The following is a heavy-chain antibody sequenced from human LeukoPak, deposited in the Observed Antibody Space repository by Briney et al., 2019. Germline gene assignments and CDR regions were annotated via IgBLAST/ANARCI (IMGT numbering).Heavy chain of an antibody. D-gene: IGHD3-3*01. J-gene: IGHJ3*02. CDR3: ARPTRYDFWSGYPGGAFDI. CDR2: IYYSGST. V-gene: IGHV4-39*01. CDR1: GGSISSSSYY. Sequence: PSETLSLTCTVSGGSISSSSYYWGWIRQPPGKGLEWIGSIYYSGSTYYNPSLKSRITISIDTSKNQFSLTLSSVTAADTAVYYCARPTRYDFWSGYPGGAFDIWGQGTMVTVSS.